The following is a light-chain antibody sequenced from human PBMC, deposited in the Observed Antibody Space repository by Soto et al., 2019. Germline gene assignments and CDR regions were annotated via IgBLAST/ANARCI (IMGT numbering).Light chain of an antibody. CDR3: QQFNNYPQT. Sequence: AVQLTESPSSLSPSVGDRVTITCRASQGISSALAWYQQKPGKAPKLLIYDASSLESGVPSRFSGSRSGTDFTLTISSLQPEDVATYYCQQFNNYPQTFGGGTKVDI. J-gene: IGKJ4*01. V-gene: IGKV1D-13*01. CDR2: DAS. CDR1: QGISSA.